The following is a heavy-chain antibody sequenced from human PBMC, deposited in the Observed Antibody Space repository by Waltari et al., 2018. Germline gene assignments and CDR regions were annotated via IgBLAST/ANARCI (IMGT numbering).Heavy chain of an antibody. CDR1: GGTFSSYA. Sequence: QVQLVQSGAEVKKPGSSVKVSCKASGGTFSSYAISWVRQAPGQGLEWMGGIIPTFGTANGAEECRVRVPMTADESTSTAYRAVSSWGSEDTGVYDCAGGGGVGQYNWNYPFDYWGQGTLVTVSS. J-gene: IGHJ4*02. CDR2: IIPTFGTA. D-gene: IGHD1-7*01. CDR3: AGGGGVGQYNWNYPFDY. V-gene: IGHV1-69*12.